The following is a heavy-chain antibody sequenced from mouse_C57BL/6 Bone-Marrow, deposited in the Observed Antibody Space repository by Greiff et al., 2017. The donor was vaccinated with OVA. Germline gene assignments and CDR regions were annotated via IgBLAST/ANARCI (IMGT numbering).Heavy chain of an antibody. J-gene: IGHJ4*01. CDR1: GFNIKDYY. Sequence: EVKRVESGAELVKPGASVKLSCTASGFNIKDYYMHWVKQRTEQGLEWIGRIDPEDGETKYAPKFQGKATITADTSSNTAYLQLSSLTSEDTAVYYCARTTVVSYYAMDYWGQGTSVTVSS. CDR2: IDPEDGET. D-gene: IGHD1-1*01. CDR3: ARTTVVSYYAMDY. V-gene: IGHV14-2*01.